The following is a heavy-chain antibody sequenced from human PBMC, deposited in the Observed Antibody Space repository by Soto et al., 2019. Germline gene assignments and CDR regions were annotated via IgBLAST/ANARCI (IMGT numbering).Heavy chain of an antibody. CDR3: ARQNCSGGSCYYYYGMDV. D-gene: IGHD2-15*01. CDR1: GYSFTSYW. J-gene: IGHJ6*02. V-gene: IGHV5-10-1*01. Sequence: VSCKGSGYSFTSYWISWVRQMPGKGLEWMGRIDPSDSYTNYSPSFQGHVTISADKSISTAYLQWSSLKASDTAMYYCARQNCSGGSCYYYYGMDVWGQGTTVTVSS. CDR2: IDPSDSYT.